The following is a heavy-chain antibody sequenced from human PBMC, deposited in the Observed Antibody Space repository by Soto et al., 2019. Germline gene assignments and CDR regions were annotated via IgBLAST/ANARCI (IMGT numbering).Heavy chain of an antibody. CDR1: GYTFTTFG. V-gene: IGHV1-18*01. CDR2: ISANIGNT. D-gene: IGHD2-15*01. J-gene: IGHJ4*02. CDR3: ARDPSVYWSGGSCPSYFDY. Sequence: QVQLVQSGAEVKKPGASVKGSCKTSGYTFTTFGITWVRQAPGHCLEWMGWISANIGNTNYAQKLQGRVTMTIDTSTSTAYMELRSLRSDDTDVYYCARDPSVYWSGGSCPSYFDYWGQGTLVTVSS.